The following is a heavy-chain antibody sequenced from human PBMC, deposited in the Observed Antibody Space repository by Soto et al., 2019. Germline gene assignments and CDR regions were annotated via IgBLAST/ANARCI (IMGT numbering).Heavy chain of an antibody. Sequence: QVQLQESGPGLVKPSETLSLTCTVSGGSISSYYWSWIRQPPGKGLEWIGYIYYSGSTNYNPSLKSRVTISVDTSKNQFSLKLSSVTAADTAVYYCARGRTLITGTSLDYWGQGTLVTVSS. D-gene: IGHD1-20*01. CDR3: ARGRTLITGTSLDY. CDR2: IYYSGST. V-gene: IGHV4-59*01. CDR1: GGSISSYY. J-gene: IGHJ4*02.